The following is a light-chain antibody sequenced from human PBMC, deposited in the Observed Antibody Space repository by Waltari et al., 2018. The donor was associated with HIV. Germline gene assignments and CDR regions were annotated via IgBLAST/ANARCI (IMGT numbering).Light chain of an antibody. CDR2: TNK. CDR3: AAWDDSLNGLV. Sequence: QSVLTQPPSASGTPGQRVTISCSGSSSNIGFNIVNWYQQLPGAAPKLLIYTNKHGPSGVPDRFSGSKSGTSASLAISGLQSEDEADYYCAAWDDSLNGLVFGGGTKLTVL. J-gene: IGLJ3*02. CDR1: SSNIGFNI. V-gene: IGLV1-44*01.